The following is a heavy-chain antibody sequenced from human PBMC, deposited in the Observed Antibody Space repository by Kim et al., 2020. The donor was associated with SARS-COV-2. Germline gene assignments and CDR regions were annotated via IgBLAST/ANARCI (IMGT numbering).Heavy chain of an antibody. CDR1: GFTFSSSG. CDR3: AKDYGDFGGMDV. V-gene: IGHV3-30*18. CDR2: ISYDGSNK. Sequence: GGSLRLSCAASGFTFSSSGMHWVRQAPGKGLEWVAVISYDGSNKYYADSVKGRFTISRDNSKNTLYLQMNSLRAEDTAVYYCAKDYGDFGGMDVWGQGTTVTVSS. D-gene: IGHD4-17*01. J-gene: IGHJ6*02.